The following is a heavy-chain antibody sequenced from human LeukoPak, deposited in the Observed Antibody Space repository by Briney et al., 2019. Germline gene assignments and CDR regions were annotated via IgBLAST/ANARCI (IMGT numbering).Heavy chain of an antibody. CDR2: LSYSSTYI. CDR3: ASRFDY. CDR1: GFTFSGYN. V-gene: IGHV3-21*01. Sequence: GGSLRLSCTASGFTFSGYNMHWVRQAPGKGLEWVSSLSYSSTYIYYADSLKGRFTISRDNAKNSLYLQMNSLRAEDTAVYYCASRFDYWGQGTLVTVSS. J-gene: IGHJ4*02.